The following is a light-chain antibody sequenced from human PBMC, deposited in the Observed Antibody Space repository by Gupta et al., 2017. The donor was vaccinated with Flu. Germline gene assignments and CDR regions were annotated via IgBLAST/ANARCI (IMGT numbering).Light chain of an antibody. Sequence: DVVMTQSPLTLPVTLGQPASISCRSSQSLVSSDGNTDLNWFQQRPGQSPRFLMYKVSNRDTGVPDRFSGSGSGTEFTLNIRRLEADDFGVYYCLQHTNSPRTFGQGTKVEVK. CDR3: LQHTNSPRT. V-gene: IGKV2-30*01. CDR2: KVS. CDR1: QSLVSSDGNTD. J-gene: IGKJ1*01.